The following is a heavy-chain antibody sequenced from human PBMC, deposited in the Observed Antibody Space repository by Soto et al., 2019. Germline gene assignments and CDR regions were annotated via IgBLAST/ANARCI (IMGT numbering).Heavy chain of an antibody. Sequence: QVQVQESCPGLVKPSQTLSLTCTVSGGSISSGDYYWSWIRQPPGKSLEWIGYIYYSGSTYYNPSLKSRVTISVDTSKNQFSLKLSSVTAADTAVYYCARAQTTVEGSGLGWFDPWGQGTLVTVSS. CDR2: IYYSGST. CDR1: GGSISSGDYY. D-gene: IGHD4-17*01. V-gene: IGHV4-30-4*01. CDR3: ARAQTTVEGSGLGWFDP. J-gene: IGHJ5*02.